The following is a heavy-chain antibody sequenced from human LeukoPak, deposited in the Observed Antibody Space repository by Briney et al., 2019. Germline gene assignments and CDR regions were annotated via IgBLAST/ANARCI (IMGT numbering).Heavy chain of an antibody. V-gene: IGHV4-59*01. CDR2: IYYSGST. CDR3: ARGNGSGALYYYYGMDV. J-gene: IGHJ6*02. D-gene: IGHD3-10*01. Sequence: PSETLSLTCTVSGGSISSYYWSWIRQPPGKGLEWIGYIYYSGSTNYNPSLKSRVTISVDTSKNQFSLKVISVTAADTAVYYCARGNGSGALYYYYGMDVWGQGITVTVSS. CDR1: GGSISSYY.